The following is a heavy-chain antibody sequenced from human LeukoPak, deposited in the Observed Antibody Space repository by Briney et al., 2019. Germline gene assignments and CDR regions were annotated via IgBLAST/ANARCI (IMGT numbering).Heavy chain of an antibody. CDR2: ISGSGGST. CDR1: GFTFSSYA. V-gene: IGHV3-23*01. Sequence: GGSLRLSCAASGFTFSSYAVSWVRQAPGKGLEWVSAISGSGGSTYYADSVKGRFTISRDNSKNTLYLQMNSLRAEDTAVYYCAKDLWLERRSSNWFDPWGQGTLVTVSS. J-gene: IGHJ5*02. D-gene: IGHD1-1*01. CDR3: AKDLWLERRSSNWFDP.